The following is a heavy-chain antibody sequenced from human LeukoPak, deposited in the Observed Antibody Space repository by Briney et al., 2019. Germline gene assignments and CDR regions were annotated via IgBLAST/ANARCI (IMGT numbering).Heavy chain of an antibody. CDR1: GYSFTSYW. Sequence: GESLKISCKGSGYSFTSYWIGWVRQMPGKGLEWMGIIYPGDSDTGYSPSFQGQVTISADKSISTAYLQWSSLKASDTAMYYCALGTEEQWLVRGYFDYWGQGTLVTVSS. CDR2: IYPGDSDT. D-gene: IGHD6-19*01. J-gene: IGHJ4*02. V-gene: IGHV5-51*01. CDR3: ALGTEEQWLVRGYFDY.